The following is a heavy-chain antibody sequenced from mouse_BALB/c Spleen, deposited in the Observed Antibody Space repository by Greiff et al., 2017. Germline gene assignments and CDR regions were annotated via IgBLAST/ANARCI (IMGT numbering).Heavy chain of an antibody. CDR1: GFTFSDFY. J-gene: IGHJ4*01. CDR3: ARDAGDYDYVDY. D-gene: IGHD2-4*01. CDR2: SRNKANDYTT. Sequence: EVKLMESGGGLVQPGGSLRLSCATSGFTFSDFYMSWVRQPPGKRLEWIAASRNKANDYTTEYSASVKGRFIVSRDTSQSILYLQMNALRAGDTAIYYCARDAGDYDYVDYWGQGTSVTVSS. V-gene: IGHV7-1*02.